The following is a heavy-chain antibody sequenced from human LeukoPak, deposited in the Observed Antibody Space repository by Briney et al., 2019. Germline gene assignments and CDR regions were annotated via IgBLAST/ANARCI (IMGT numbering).Heavy chain of an antibody. Sequence: GGSLRLSCAASGFTFSSYGMHWVRQAPGKGLEWVAFIRYDGSNKYYADSVKGRFTISRDNSKNTLYLQMNSLRPEDTAVYYCAKDPYDSSGFDAFDIWGQGTMVTVSS. D-gene: IGHD3-22*01. CDR1: GFTFSSYG. V-gene: IGHV3-30*02. CDR2: IRYDGSNK. J-gene: IGHJ3*02. CDR3: AKDPYDSSGFDAFDI.